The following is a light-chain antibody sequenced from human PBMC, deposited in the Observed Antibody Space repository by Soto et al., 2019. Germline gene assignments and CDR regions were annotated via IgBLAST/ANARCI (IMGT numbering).Light chain of an antibody. Sequence: QTVVTQSSSASASLGSSVKLTCILSSGHSTYIIAWHQQQPGKAPRFLMTLDRSGSYNRGSGVPDRFSGSSSGADRYLTISNLQFEDEGDYYCETWYSNTHKVFGGGTKPTVL. CDR1: SGHSTYI. V-gene: IGLV4-60*02. CDR2: LDRSGSY. CDR3: ETWYSNTHKV. J-gene: IGLJ3*02.